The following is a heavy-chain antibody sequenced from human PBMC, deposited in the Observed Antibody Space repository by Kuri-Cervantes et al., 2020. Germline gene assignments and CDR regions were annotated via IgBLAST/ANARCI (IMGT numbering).Heavy chain of an antibody. CDR2: IIPMFQTA. Sequence: SVKVSCKASGGTFTNSPFIWVRQAPGQGLEWVGGIIPMFQTAHYAQKFQGRVTITADEPTNTTYMDLNSLRSEDTAVYYCARESHPLYGDNEGGDYWGQGTLVTVSS. V-gene: IGHV1-69*13. CDR1: GGTFTNSP. J-gene: IGHJ4*02. CDR3: ARESHPLYGDNEGGDY. D-gene: IGHD4-23*01.